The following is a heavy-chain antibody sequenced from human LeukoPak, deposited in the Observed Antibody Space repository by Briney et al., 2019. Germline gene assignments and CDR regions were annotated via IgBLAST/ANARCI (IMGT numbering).Heavy chain of an antibody. Sequence: KTGGSLRLSCAASGFTFSDYYMSWIRQAPGKGLEWISHISTSSSATNYADSVKGRFTISRDNAKNSLYLQMNSLRAEDTAVYYCAREPYYGDYHFDYWGQGALVTVSS. D-gene: IGHD4-17*01. CDR1: GFTFSDYY. CDR3: AREPYYGDYHFDY. CDR2: ISTSSSAT. V-gene: IGHV3-11*05. J-gene: IGHJ4*02.